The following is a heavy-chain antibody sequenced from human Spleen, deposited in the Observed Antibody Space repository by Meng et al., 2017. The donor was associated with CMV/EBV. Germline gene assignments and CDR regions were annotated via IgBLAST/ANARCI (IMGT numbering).Heavy chain of an antibody. Sequence: ASVKVSCKASGGTSNTYTINWVRQAAGQGLEWRGIITPSGGSTSYAQKFQGRGTMTRDTSTSTVYMELSSLRSEDTAVYYCAIERSKWFDPGGQGTLVTVSS. CDR3: AIERSKWFDP. J-gene: IGHJ5*02. CDR1: GGTSNTYT. D-gene: IGHD4-17*01. CDR2: ITPSGGST. V-gene: IGHV1-46*02.